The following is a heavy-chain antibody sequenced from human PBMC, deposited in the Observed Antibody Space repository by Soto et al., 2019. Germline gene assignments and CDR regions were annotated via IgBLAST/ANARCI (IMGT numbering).Heavy chain of an antibody. D-gene: IGHD4-17*01. CDR2: IIPIFGTA. V-gene: IGHV1-69*13. J-gene: IGHJ6*02. Sequence: GASVKVSCKASGGTFSSYAISWVRQAPGQGLEWMGGIIPIFGTANYAQKFQGRVTITADESTSTAYMELSSLRSEDTAVYYCARGDYGDHDYYYYGMDVWGQGTTVTVSS. CDR1: GGTFSSYA. CDR3: ARGDYGDHDYYYYGMDV.